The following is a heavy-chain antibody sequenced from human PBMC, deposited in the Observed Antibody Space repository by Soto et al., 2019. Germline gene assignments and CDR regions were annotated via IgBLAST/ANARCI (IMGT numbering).Heavy chain of an antibody. CDR2: ISYDGSNK. Sequence: QVQLVESGGGVVQPGRSLRLSCAASGFTFSSYAMHWVRQAPGKGLEWVAVISYDGSNKYYADSVKGRFTISRDNSKNTLYLQMNRLRAEDTAVYYCASYDSYGYYWGQGTLVTVSS. CDR3: ASYDSYGYY. J-gene: IGHJ4*02. D-gene: IGHD5-18*01. V-gene: IGHV3-30-3*01. CDR1: GFTFSSYA.